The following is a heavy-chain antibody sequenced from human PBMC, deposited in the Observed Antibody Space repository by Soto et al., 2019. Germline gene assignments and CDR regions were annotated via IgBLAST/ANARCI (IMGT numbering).Heavy chain of an antibody. V-gene: IGHV3-74*03. J-gene: IGHJ6*02. Sequence: GGSLRLSCSASELTLSTYWIHWVRQAPGKGPVWVSRVSPDGRTTSYVDSVKGRFTISRDSAKNTLYLQMSSLRAEDTAVYYCVKDFGAVVPPSPLDYYYGLDVWGQGTTVTVSS. CDR2: VSPDGRTT. D-gene: IGHD2-2*01. CDR1: ELTLSTYW. CDR3: VKDFGAVVPPSPLDYYYGLDV.